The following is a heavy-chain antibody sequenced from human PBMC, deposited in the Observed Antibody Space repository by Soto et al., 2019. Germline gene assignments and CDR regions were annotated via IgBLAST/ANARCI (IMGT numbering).Heavy chain of an antibody. D-gene: IGHD2-2*01. V-gene: IGHV3-74*01. CDR3: TRADGSNSAQDS. Sequence: EVQLVESGGGLVQPGGSLRLSCAASGFTFSNYWMHWVRQAPGKGLVWVSRINRDGSSTTYADSVKGRFTISRDNAKSTLYLQMNSLRAEDTAVYYCTRADGSNSAQDSWGQGSLVTVSS. J-gene: IGHJ4*02. CDR2: INRDGSST. CDR1: GFTFSNYW.